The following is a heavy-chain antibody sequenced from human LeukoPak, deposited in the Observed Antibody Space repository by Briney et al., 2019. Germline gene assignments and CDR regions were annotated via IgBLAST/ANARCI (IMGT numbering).Heavy chain of an antibody. CDR2: IYYSGYT. V-gene: IGHV4-59*12. CDR1: GGSISSYY. D-gene: IGHD3-22*01. J-gene: IGHJ4*02. CDR3: ARDAYYYDSSGYRHFDY. Sequence: SETLSLTCTVSGGSISSYYWSWIRQPPGKGLEWIGYIYYSGYTNYNPSLKSRVTISVDTSKNQFSLKLSSVTAADTAVYYCARDAYYYDSSGYRHFDYWGQGTLVTVSS.